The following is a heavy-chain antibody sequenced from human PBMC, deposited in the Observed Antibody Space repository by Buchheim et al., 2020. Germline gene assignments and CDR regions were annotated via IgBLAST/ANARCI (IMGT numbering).Heavy chain of an antibody. Sequence: QVQLQQWGAGLLKPSETLSLTRAVYGGSFSGYYWSWIRQPPGKGLEWIGEINHSGSTNYNPSLKSRVTISVDTSKNQFSLKLSSVTAADTAVYYCARAGDSSGSSFWYFDPWGRGTL. CDR1: GGSFSGYY. CDR2: INHSGST. CDR3: ARAGDSSGSSFWYFDP. V-gene: IGHV4-34*01. D-gene: IGHD3-22*01. J-gene: IGHJ2*01.